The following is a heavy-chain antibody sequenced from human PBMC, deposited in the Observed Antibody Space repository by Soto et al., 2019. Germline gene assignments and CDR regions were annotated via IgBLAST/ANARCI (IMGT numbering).Heavy chain of an antibody. V-gene: IGHV1-69*01. Sequence: QVQLVQSGAEVRKPGSSVNVSCRASGGSFRSYAVNWVRQAPGQGLEWMGGIIPMFGRPNYAETFKGRLTITADDSTDTVYMELGGLTPADTAIYYCATMTTSSWFKDFDPWGQGSLVTVSS. CDR1: GGSFRSYA. CDR2: IIPMFGRP. CDR3: ATMTTSSWFKDFDP. J-gene: IGHJ5*02. D-gene: IGHD2-2*01.